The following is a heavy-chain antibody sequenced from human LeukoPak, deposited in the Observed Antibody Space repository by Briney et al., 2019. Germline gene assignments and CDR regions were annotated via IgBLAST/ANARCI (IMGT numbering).Heavy chain of an antibody. CDR3: ARTPPRFLEWLPQPGYFDY. CDR1: RGSISSGSYY. V-gene: IGHV4-61*02. D-gene: IGHD3-3*01. CDR2: IYTSGST. Sequence: NPSETLSLTCTVSRGSISSGSYYWSWIRQPAGKGLEWIARIYTSGSTYYNPSLKSRVTISVDTSKNQFSLKLSSVTAADTAVYYCARTPPRFLEWLPQPGYFDYWGQGTLVTVAS. J-gene: IGHJ4*02.